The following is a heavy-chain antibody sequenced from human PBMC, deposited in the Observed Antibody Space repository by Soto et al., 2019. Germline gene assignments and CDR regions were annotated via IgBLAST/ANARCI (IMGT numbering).Heavy chain of an antibody. CDR1: GFTFDDYA. D-gene: IGHD5-18*01. J-gene: IGHJ4*02. CDR2: ISWNSGNI. CDR3: VRSKGGYSYGTPFDY. Sequence: EVQLEESGGALVQPGRSLRLSCAASGFTFDDYAMHWVRQVLGKGLEWVSSISWNSGNIGYADSVKGRFTTSRDNAKNSLYLQMNSLRPEDTDLYDCVRSKGGYSYGTPFDYWGQGTLVTVSS. V-gene: IGHV3-9*01.